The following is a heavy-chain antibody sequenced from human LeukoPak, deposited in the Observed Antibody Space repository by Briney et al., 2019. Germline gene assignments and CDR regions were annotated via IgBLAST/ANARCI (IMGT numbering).Heavy chain of an antibody. CDR1: GFTFSSYA. CDR2: ISGSGGST. D-gene: IGHD3-16*02. CDR3: AKEEYDYIWGSYPAPPFDY. V-gene: IGHV3-23*01. Sequence: PGGSLRLSCAASGFTFSSYAMSWVRQAPGKGLEWVSAISGSGGSTYYADSVKGRFTISRDNSKNTLYLQMNSLRAEDTAVYYCAKEEYDYIWGSYPAPPFDYWGQGTLVTVSS. J-gene: IGHJ4*02.